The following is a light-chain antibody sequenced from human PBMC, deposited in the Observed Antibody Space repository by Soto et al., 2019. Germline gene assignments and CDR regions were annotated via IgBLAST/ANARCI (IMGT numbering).Light chain of an antibody. CDR3: QQYGSSPYT. CDR2: GPS. V-gene: IGKV3-20*01. Sequence: EIVLTQSPATLSSSPGERATLSCRASQSVSSSYLAWYQQKPGQAPRLLIYGPSSRATGIPDRFSGSGSGTDFTLTISRLEPEDFAVYYCQQYGSSPYTFGQGTKLDIK. J-gene: IGKJ2*01. CDR1: QSVSSSY.